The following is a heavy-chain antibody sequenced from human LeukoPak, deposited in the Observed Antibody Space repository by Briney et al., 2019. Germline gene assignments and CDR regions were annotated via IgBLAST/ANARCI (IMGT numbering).Heavy chain of an antibody. V-gene: IGHV4-39*07. CDR3: ARENSGYYRSLKGTDY. D-gene: IGHD3-22*01. J-gene: IGHJ4*02. Sequence: SETLSLTCTVSGGSISSRSYYWGWIRQSPGKGLEWIGSIFYSGSTYYNPSLKSRVTMSVDTSKNQFSLKLSSVTAADTAVYYCARENSGYYRSLKGTDYWGQGTLVTVSS. CDR2: IFYSGST. CDR1: GGSISSRSYY.